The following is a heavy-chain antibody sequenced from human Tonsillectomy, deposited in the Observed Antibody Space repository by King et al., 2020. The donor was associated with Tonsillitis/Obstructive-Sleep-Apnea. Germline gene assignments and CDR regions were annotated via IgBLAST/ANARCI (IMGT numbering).Heavy chain of an antibody. CDR1: GYSFNTYW. J-gene: IGHJ3*02. D-gene: IGHD6-6*01. CDR3: ARHDYEYSSSSDAFDI. Sequence: VQLVQSGAEVKKPGASLKISCKGSGYSFNTYWIGWVRQMPGKGLEWMGIIYPGDSDARYSPSFQGQVTISADKSLNTAYLQWSSLKASDTAMYYCARHDYEYSSSSDAFDIWGQGTMVTVSS. V-gene: IGHV5-51*01. CDR2: IYPGDSDA.